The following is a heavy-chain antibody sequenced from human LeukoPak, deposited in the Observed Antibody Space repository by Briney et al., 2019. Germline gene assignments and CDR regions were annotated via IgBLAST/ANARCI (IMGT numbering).Heavy chain of an antibody. Sequence: SETLSLTCTVSGGSISSYYWSWIRQPPGKGLEWIGSIYNSGSTDYNPSLNRRVTISVDTSKNQFSLKLSSVTAADTAVYYCARSLYGGYTFDYWGQGTLVTVSS. CDR3: ARSLYGGYTFDY. D-gene: IGHD4-23*01. CDR1: GGSISSYY. V-gene: IGHV4-59*08. CDR2: IYNSGST. J-gene: IGHJ4*02.